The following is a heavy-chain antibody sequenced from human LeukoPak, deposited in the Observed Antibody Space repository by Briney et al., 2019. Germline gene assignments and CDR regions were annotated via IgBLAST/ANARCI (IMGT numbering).Heavy chain of an antibody. CDR1: GDSVSSNSAA. CDR2: TYYRSKWYN. Sequence: SQTLSLTCAISGDSVSSNSAAWSWIRQSPSRGLEWLGRTYYRSKWYNDYAVSVKSRITINPDTSKNQFSLQLNSVTPEDTAVYYCARDRSGWEPTRRSAFDIWGQGTMVTVSS. CDR3: ARDRSGWEPTRRSAFDI. D-gene: IGHD1-26*01. J-gene: IGHJ3*02. V-gene: IGHV6-1*01.